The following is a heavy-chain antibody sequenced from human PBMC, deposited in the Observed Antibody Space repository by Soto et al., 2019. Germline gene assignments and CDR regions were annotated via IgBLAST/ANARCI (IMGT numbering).Heavy chain of an antibody. CDR3: AKNQHAMAHDY. CDR2: ISSSGGST. D-gene: IGHD2-8*01. Sequence: EVQLLDSGGGLVQPGGSLRLSCAASGFTFSNYAMSWVRQAPGKELEWVSSISSSGGSTDYADSVKGRFTISRDNSQNTLNLQMNSLRAEDTAIYCCAKNQHAMAHDYWGPGTLVTVSS. J-gene: IGHJ4*02. CDR1: GFTFSNYA. V-gene: IGHV3-23*01.